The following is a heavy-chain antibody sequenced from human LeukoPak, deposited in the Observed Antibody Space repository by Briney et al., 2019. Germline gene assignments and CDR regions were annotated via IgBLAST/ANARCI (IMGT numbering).Heavy chain of an antibody. V-gene: IGHV3-48*04. J-gene: IGHJ4*02. D-gene: IGHD1-26*01. CDR3: AKLVGAYPFDY. CDR2: ISNTGSVI. CDR1: GSTFSSHT. Sequence: GGSLRLSCAASGSTFSSHTMNWVRQAPGKGLEWISYISNTGSVIYYADSVKGRFTISRDNAKNSLYLQMNSLRAEDTAVYYCAKLVGAYPFDYWGQGTLVTVSS.